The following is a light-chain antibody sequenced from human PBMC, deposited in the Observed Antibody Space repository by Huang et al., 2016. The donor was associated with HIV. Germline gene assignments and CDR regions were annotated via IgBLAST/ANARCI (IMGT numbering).Light chain of an antibody. J-gene: IGKJ1*01. CDR1: QSLLHSNGHNY. CDR3: MQGLQSWT. V-gene: IGKV2-28*01. Sequence: DIVMVQSPVSLSVTPGEAASITCRSSQSLLHSNGHNYLDWYRQKPGQSPQLLIYLGSTRAAGVPDRCSGSGSGTEFTLKINRVEADDVGVYYCMQGLQSWTFGQGTKVEI. CDR2: LGS.